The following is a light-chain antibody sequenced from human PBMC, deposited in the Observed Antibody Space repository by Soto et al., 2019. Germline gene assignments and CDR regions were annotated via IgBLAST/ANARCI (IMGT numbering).Light chain of an antibody. CDR2: STS. CDR3: LLSYGGAEGV. Sequence: QAVVTQEPALTVSPGGTVTLTCASSTGAVTSGYYPNWFQQKPGQAPRARSYSTSNKHSWTPARFSGSLLGGKAALTLSGVQPEDQAEYYCLLSYGGAEGVFGTGTKVTVL. V-gene: IGLV7-43*01. J-gene: IGLJ1*01. CDR1: TGAVTSGYY.